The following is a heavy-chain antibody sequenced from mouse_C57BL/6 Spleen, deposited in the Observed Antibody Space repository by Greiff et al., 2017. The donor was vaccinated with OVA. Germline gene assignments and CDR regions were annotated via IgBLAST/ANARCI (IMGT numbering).Heavy chain of an antibody. CDR1: GYTFTSYW. D-gene: IGHD1-1*01. CDR2: IHPSDSDT. Sequence: QVQLQQPGAELVKPGASVKVSCKASGYTFTSYWMHWVKQRPGQGLEWIGRIHPSDSDTNYNQKFKGKATLTVDKSSSTAYMQLSSLTSEDSAVYYCANYYGSFSYWYFYVWGTRTTVTVSS. V-gene: IGHV1-74*01. J-gene: IGHJ1*03. CDR3: ANYYGSFSYWYFYV.